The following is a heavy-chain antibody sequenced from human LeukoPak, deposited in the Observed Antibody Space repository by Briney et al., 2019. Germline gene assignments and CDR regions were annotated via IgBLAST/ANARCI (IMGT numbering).Heavy chain of an antibody. CDR3: ARGYSSGWYFFAY. Sequence: TGGSLRLSCAASGFTFSSYEMNWVRQAPGKGLEWISYISSTGSTKYYGDSVKGRFTISRDNAKNSLWLQMNSLRAEDTAVYYCARGYSSGWYFFAYWGQGTLVTVSS. D-gene: IGHD6-19*01. CDR2: ISSTGSTK. V-gene: IGHV3-48*03. J-gene: IGHJ4*02. CDR1: GFTFSSYE.